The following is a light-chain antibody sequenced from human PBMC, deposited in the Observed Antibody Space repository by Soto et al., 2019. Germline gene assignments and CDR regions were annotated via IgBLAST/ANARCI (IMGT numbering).Light chain of an antibody. CDR3: QQFNNWPRT. CDR1: QSVSSN. CDR2: GAS. Sequence: EIVMTQSPATLSVSPGERATLSCRASQSVSSNLAWYQQKPGQAPRLLIYGASTRATGIPARFSGSGSGTEFPPPISSLQFENFAVYYCQQFNNWPRTFGQGPKGEIK. J-gene: IGKJ1*01. V-gene: IGKV3-15*01.